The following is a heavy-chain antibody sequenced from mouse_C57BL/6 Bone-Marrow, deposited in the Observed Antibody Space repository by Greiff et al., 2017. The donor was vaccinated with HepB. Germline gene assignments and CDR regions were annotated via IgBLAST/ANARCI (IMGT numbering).Heavy chain of an antibody. J-gene: IGHJ3*01. CDR1: GYTFTSYG. V-gene: IGHV1-81*01. CDR2: IYPRSGNT. D-gene: IGHD2-4*01. Sequence: QVQLQQSGAELARPGASVKLSCKASGYTFTSYGISWVKQRTGQGLEWIGEIYPRSGNTYYNEKFKGKATLTADKSSSTAYMELRSLTSEDSAVYFCARTIYYDYDDWFAYWGQGTLVTVSA. CDR3: ARTIYYDYDDWFAY.